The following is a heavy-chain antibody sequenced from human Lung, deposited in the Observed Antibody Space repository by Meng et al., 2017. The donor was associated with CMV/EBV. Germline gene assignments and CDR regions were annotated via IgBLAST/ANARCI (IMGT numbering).Heavy chain of an antibody. CDR3: VTDDLCSGGDCSVGY. CDR2: FDPEDGET. D-gene: IGHD2-21*02. Sequence: ASVKVSXKVSGYSLIELSMQWVRQAPGKGLEWMGGFDPEDGETIYAQQFQGRVTLTEDTSTNTAYMELRSLKSADTAVYYCVTDDLCSGGDCSVGYWGQG. J-gene: IGHJ4*02. CDR1: GYSLIELS. V-gene: IGHV1-24*01.